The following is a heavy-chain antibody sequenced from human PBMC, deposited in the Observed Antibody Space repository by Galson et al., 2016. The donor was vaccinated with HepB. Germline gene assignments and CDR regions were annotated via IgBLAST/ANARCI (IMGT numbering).Heavy chain of an antibody. J-gene: IGHJ4*02. CDR1: GYTFTNYY. CDR2: INPTDVIT. CDR3: VTGADSGYDLGEY. D-gene: IGHD5-12*01. Sequence: SVKVSCKASGYTFTNYYIHWVRQAPGQGLEWMGIINPTDVITPYAQKFQGRVAMTRDTSTSTVYMELSSLRSADTAVYYCVTGADSGYDLGEYGGQGTLVTVSS. V-gene: IGHV1-46*01.